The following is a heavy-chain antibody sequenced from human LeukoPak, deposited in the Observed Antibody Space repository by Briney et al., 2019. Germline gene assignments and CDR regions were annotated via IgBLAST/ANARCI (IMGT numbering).Heavy chain of an antibody. D-gene: IGHD3-10*01. CDR3: ARVQSTVRGIQGPFDL. J-gene: IGHJ4*02. V-gene: IGHV3-64*01. CDR2: IKNNGGGT. CDR1: GFTFSTYA. Sequence: GGSLRLSCAASGFTFSTYAMHWVRQAPGKGLEYVSAIKNNGGGTYYASSVQGRFTVSRDNSRSTLYLQMESLRPDDMAIYYCARVQSTVRGIQGPFDLWGQGTLVTVS.